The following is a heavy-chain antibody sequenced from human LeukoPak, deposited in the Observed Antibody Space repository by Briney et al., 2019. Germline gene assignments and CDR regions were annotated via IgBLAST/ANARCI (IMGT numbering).Heavy chain of an antibody. CDR3: ARGLYVGR. Sequence: GGSLRLSCAASGLTLSSYWMSWVRQAPGKGLEWVANIKQDGSEKYYVDSVKGRFTISRDNAKNSLHLQMNSLRAEDTAVYYCARGLYVGRWGQGTLVTVSS. CDR2: IKQDGSEK. CDR1: GLTLSSYW. J-gene: IGHJ4*02. V-gene: IGHV3-7*01. D-gene: IGHD3-16*01.